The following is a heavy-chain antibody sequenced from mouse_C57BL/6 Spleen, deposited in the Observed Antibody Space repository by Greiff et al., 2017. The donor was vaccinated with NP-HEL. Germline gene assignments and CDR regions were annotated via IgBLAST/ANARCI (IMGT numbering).Heavy chain of an antibody. J-gene: IGHJ4*01. D-gene: IGHD2-4*01. CDR3: ARGYYDYLPYYAMDY. Sequence: VQLQQSGPELVKPGASVKISCKASGYTFTDYYMNWVKQSHGKSLEWIGDINPNNGGTSYNQKFKGKATLTVDKSSSTAYMELRSLTSEDSAVYYCARGYYDYLPYYAMDYWGQGTSVTVSS. CDR2: INPNNGGT. CDR1: GYTFTDYY. V-gene: IGHV1-26*01.